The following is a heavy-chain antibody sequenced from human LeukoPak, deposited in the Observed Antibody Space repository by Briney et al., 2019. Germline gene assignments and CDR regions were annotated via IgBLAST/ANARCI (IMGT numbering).Heavy chain of an antibody. J-gene: IGHJ6*03. CDR2: INNYGGLT. Sequence: GGSLTLSCAASGFTFSSYAMHWVRQAPGKGLEYVSAINNYGGLTYYADSVKGRFTISRDNSKRTLYLQMNSLRAEDTAVYYCKKDHCVRSMLLRFQKNCLYYMDVWGKGTTVTVSS. V-gene: IGHV3-64*02. CDR3: KKDHCVRSMLLRFQKNCLYYMDV. D-gene: IGHD3-22*01. CDR1: GFTFSSYA.